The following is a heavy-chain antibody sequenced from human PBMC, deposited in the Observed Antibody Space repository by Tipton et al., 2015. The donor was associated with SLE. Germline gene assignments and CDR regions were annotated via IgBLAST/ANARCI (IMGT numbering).Heavy chain of an antibody. CDR2: INHSGST. D-gene: IGHD1-26*01. CDR1: GGSFSGYY. V-gene: IGHV4-34*01. Sequence: TLSLTCAVYGGSFSGYYWSWIRQPPGKGLEWIGEINHSGSTNYNPSPKSRVTISVDTSKNQFSLKLSSVTAADTAVYYCMRRGRWELSEDFWGQGALVTVSS. J-gene: IGHJ4*02. CDR3: MRRGRWELSEDF.